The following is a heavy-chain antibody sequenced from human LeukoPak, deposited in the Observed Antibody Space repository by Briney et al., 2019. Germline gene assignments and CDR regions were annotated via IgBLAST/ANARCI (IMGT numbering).Heavy chain of an antibody. J-gene: IGHJ4*02. Sequence: SETLSLTCTVSGGSISSSSYYWGWIRQPPGKGLDWIGSIYYSGSTYYNPSLKSRVTISVDTSKNQFSLKLSSVTAADTAVYYCARPRGWFGELGYFDYWGQGTLVTVSS. D-gene: IGHD3-10*01. CDR3: ARPRGWFGELGYFDY. CDR2: IYYSGST. CDR1: GGSISSSSYY. V-gene: IGHV4-39*01.